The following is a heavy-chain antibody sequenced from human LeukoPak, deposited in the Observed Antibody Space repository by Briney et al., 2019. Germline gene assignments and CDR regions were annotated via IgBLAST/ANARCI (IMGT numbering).Heavy chain of an antibody. Sequence: PSQTLSLTCTVSGGSISSYYWSWIRQPAGKGLEWIGRIYTSGSTNYNPSLKSRVTMSVDTSKNQFSLKLSSVTAADTAVYYCARDSLSFRFGELYHNWFDPWGQGTLVTVSS. V-gene: IGHV4-4*07. CDR2: IYTSGST. CDR3: ARDSLSFRFGELYHNWFDP. J-gene: IGHJ5*02. CDR1: GGSISSYY. D-gene: IGHD3-10*01.